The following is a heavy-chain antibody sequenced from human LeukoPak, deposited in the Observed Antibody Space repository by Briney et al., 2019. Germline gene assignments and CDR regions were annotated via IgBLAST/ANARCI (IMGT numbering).Heavy chain of an antibody. J-gene: IGHJ4*02. V-gene: IGHV4-61*02. CDR1: GGSINSGSYY. D-gene: IGHD2-15*01. CDR3: ARGGYSIDY. CDR2: IYTSGST. Sequence: PSETLSLTCTVSGGSINSGSYYWSWIRQPAGKGLEWIGRIYTSGSTNYNPSLKSRVTMSVDTSKNQFSLKLSSVTAADTAVYYCARGGYSIDYWGQGTLVTVSS.